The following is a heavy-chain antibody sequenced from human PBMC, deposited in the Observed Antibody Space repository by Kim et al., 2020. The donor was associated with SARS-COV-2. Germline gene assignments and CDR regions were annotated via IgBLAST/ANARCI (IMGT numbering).Heavy chain of an antibody. D-gene: IGHD2-2*01. CDR3: TRNQGYCSSTSCYASYGMDV. J-gene: IGHJ6*02. CDR1: GFTFGDYA. CDR2: IRSKAYGGTT. V-gene: IGHV3-49*03. Sequence: GGSLRLSCTASGFTFGDYAMSWFRQAPGKGLEWVGFIRSKAYGGTTEYAASVKGRFTISRDDSKSIAYLQMNSLKTEDTAVYYCTRNQGYCSSTSCYASYGMDVWGQGTTVTVSS.